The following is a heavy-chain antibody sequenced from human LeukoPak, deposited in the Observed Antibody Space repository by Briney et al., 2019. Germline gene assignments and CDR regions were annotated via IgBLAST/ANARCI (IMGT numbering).Heavy chain of an antibody. J-gene: IGHJ4*02. CDR1: GFTFSSYG. CDR2: IRYDGSNK. V-gene: IGHV3-30*02. CDR3: AKDRGGSSGWYVKFDY. D-gene: IGHD6-19*01. Sequence: GGSLRLSCAASGFTFSSYGMHWVRQASGKGLEWVAFIRYDGSNKYYADSVKGRFTISRDNSKNTLYLQMNSLRAEDTAVYYCAKDRGGSSGWYVKFDYWGQGTLVTVSS.